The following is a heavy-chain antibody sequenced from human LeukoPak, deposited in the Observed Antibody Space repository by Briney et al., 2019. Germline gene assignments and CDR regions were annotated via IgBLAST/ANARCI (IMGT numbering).Heavy chain of an antibody. CDR2: IYYSGST. CDR1: GGSISSYY. J-gene: IGHJ3*02. Sequence: PSETLSLTCTVSGGSISSYYWSWIRQPPGKGLEWIGYIYYSGSTNYNPALKSRVTISVDTSKNQFSLKLSSVTAADTAVYYCAGPRGSSNGAFDIWGQGTMVTVSS. CDR3: AGPRGSSNGAFDI. D-gene: IGHD4-11*01. V-gene: IGHV4-59*01.